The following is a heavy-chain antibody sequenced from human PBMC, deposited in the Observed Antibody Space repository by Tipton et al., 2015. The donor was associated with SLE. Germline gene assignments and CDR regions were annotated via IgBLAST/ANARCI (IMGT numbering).Heavy chain of an antibody. CDR1: GGSISDSTYY. CDR2: IYYSGST. CDR3: VICSPAGCAYFDC. J-gene: IGHJ4*02. V-gene: IGHV4-39*07. D-gene: IGHD2-15*01. Sequence: GLVKPSETLSLTCTVSGGSISDSTYYWGWIRQPPGEGLEWIGSIYYSGSTYYNPSLKSRVTLSVDTSKNQFSLKLKSVTAADTAVNYCVICSPAGCAYFDCWGQGILVTVSS.